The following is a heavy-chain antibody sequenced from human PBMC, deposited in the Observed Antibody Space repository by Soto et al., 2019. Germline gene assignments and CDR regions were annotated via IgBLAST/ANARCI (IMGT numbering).Heavy chain of an antibody. D-gene: IGHD6-19*01. J-gene: IGHJ5*02. CDR1: GYTFTSYY. CDR3: ARGQYSSGWYSWFDP. V-gene: IGHV1-8*01. CDR2: MNPNSGNT. Sequence: ASVKVSCKASGYTFTSYYINWVLQATGQGLEWMGWMNPNSGNTGYAQKFQGRVTVTRNTSISTAYMELSSLRSEDTAVYYCARGQYSSGWYSWFDPWGQGTLVTVSS.